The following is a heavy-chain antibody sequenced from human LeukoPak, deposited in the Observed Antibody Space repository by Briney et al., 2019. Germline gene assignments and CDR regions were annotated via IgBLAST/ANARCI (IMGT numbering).Heavy chain of an antibody. D-gene: IGHD3-10*01. Sequence: GGSRRLSCAASGFTFSSYSMNWVRQAPGKGLEWVSYISHNRRTMHYADPVKGRLTISRDDAKNSLFLQMNSLRDEDTAVYYCVRGYPLGVATFDSWGQGTLVIVSS. CDR3: VRGYPLGVATFDS. CDR2: ISHNRRTM. V-gene: IGHV3-48*02. CDR1: GFTFSSYS. J-gene: IGHJ4*02.